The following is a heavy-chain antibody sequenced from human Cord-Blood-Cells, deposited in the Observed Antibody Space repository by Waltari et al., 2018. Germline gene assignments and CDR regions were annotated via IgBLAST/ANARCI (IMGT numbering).Heavy chain of an antibody. CDR2: SYHSGDT. Sequence: QVQLQESGPGLVKPSETLSLTCAVSGYSISSGYYWGWIRQPPGKGLEWIGSSYHSGDTYYSPALKSRVTISVDTYKNQFSLTLSSVTAADTAVYYCARVSSNWVDYWGQGTLVTVSS. D-gene: IGHD7-27*01. J-gene: IGHJ4*02. CDR1: GYSISSGYY. CDR3: ARVSSNWVDY. V-gene: IGHV4-38-2*01.